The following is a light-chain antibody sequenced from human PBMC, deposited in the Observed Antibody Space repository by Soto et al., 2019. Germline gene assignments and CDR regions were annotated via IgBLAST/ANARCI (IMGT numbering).Light chain of an antibody. Sequence: EIVLTQSPGTLSLSPGERATLSCRASQSVSSSYLAWYQKKPGQAPRLLIYGASSRATGIPDRFSGSGSGTDFTRTISRLEPEDFAVYYCQQYRSSPRFTCGPGTKVDIK. CDR2: GAS. CDR1: QSVSSSY. V-gene: IGKV3-20*01. CDR3: QQYRSSPRFT. J-gene: IGKJ3*01.